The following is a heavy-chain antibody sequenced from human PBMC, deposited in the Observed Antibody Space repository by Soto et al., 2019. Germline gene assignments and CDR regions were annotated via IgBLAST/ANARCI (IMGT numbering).Heavy chain of an antibody. V-gene: IGHV4-4*03. CDR1: SGSITSSKW. Sequence: QVQLQESGPGLVKPPGTLSLTCTVSSGSITSSKWWSWVRQPPGKGLEWIGEIYHGGSTNYNPSHKGRVTISVDKSKNQLSLQLNSVTAADTAVYYCASHLIMPGTRGFDSWGQGTLVTVSS. CDR2: IYHGGST. J-gene: IGHJ4*02. D-gene: IGHD6-13*01. CDR3: ASHLIMPGTRGFDS.